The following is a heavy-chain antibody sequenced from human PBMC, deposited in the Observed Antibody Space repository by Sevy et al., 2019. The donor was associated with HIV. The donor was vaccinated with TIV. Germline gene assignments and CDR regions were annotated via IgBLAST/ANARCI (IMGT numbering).Heavy chain of an antibody. CDR1: GFTFSAYG. Sequence: GGSLRLSCAASGFTFSAYGMHWVRQAPGKGLEWVAVISNDESRKYYADSVKGRFTISRENSKNTLYLQMNSLRAEDTAIYYCAKKAADGYKPAAFDIWGQGTMVTVSS. CDR3: AKKAADGYKPAAFDI. V-gene: IGHV3-30*18. J-gene: IGHJ3*02. D-gene: IGHD2-21*01. CDR2: ISNDESRK.